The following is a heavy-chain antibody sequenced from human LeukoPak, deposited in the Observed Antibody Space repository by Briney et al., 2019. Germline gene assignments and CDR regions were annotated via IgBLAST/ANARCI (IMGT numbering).Heavy chain of an antibody. CDR1: GYTFTGYY. V-gene: IGHV1-2*06. CDR3: ARAIPLPNYYDSSGYYGR. J-gene: IGHJ4*02. CDR2: INPNSGGT. D-gene: IGHD3-22*01. Sequence: ALVKVSCKASGYTFTGYYMHWVRQAPGQGLEWMGRINPNSGGTNYAQKFQGRVTMTRDTSISKAYMELRRLRSDDTAVYYCARAIPLPNYYDSSGYYGRWGQGTLVTVPS.